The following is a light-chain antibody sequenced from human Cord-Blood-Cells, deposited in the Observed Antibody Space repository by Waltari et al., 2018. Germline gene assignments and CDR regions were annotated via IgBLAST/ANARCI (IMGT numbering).Light chain of an antibody. CDR3: QQYYSFPWT. CDR2: AAS. V-gene: IGKV1D-8*03. CDR1: QGFSSY. Sequence: VIWMTQSPSLLSASTGGRVTISCRLSQGFSSYLAWYQQKPGEAPELLIYAASTLQSGGPSRFSGSGSGTEFTLTISCLQSEDFATYYCQQYYSFPWTFGQGTKVEIK. J-gene: IGKJ1*01.